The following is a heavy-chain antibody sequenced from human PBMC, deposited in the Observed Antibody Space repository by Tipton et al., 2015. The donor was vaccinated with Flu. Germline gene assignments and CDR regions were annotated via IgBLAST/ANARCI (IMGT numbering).Heavy chain of an antibody. J-gene: IGHJ3*02. Sequence: QLVQSGAEVKKPGASVKVSCKASGYTFTSYYMHWVRQAPGQGLEWMGIINPSGGSTSYAQKFQGRVTMTRDTSTGTVYMELSSLRSEDTAVYYCAREREAATSAFDIWGQGTMVTVSS. CDR3: AREREAATSAFDI. CDR2: INPSGGST. V-gene: IGHV1-46*01. CDR1: GYTFTSYY. D-gene: IGHD2-15*01.